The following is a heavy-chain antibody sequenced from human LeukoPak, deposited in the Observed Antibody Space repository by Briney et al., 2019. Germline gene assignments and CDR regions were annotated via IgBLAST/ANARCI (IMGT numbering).Heavy chain of an antibody. CDR3: VKNGWLDY. Sequence: GGSLRLSCAASGFTFSDYDMSWIRQAPGKGLEWVAYIRGSGGDSYHTDSVEGRFTISRDNAENSLYLLMNSLRVEDTAVYYCVKNGWLDYWGQGILVTVSS. V-gene: IGHV3-11*04. CDR2: IRGSGGDS. D-gene: IGHD6-19*01. CDR1: GFTFSDYD. J-gene: IGHJ4*02.